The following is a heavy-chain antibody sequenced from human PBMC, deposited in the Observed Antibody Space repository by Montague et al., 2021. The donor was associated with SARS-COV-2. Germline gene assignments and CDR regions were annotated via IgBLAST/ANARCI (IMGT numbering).Heavy chain of an antibody. Sequence: SLRLSCAASGFIFSDYYMTWIRQAPGKGLEWVSHISGSGSKTYYXDSVKGRFTISRGTANNSVYLQMNFLGAEDTAVYYCARDQGGYGTLDIWGQGTMVTVSS. V-gene: IGHV3-11*01. CDR1: GFIFSDYY. J-gene: IGHJ3*02. CDR3: ARDQGGYGTLDI. D-gene: IGHD5-12*01. CDR2: ISGSGSKT.